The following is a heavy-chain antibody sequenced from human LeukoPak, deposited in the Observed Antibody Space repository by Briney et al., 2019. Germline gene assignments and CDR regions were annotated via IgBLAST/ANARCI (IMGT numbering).Heavy chain of an antibody. Sequence: SQTLSLTCTVSGGSISSGDYYWSWIRQPPGKGLEWIAYMYYSGSTYYNPSLKSRVTMSADTSKNRLSLKLSSETAADTAVYYCARPYYYDSRIDPWGQGILVTVSS. CDR2: MYYSGST. CDR1: GGSISSGDYY. D-gene: IGHD3-22*01. CDR3: ARPYYYDSRIDP. J-gene: IGHJ5*02. V-gene: IGHV4-30-4*01.